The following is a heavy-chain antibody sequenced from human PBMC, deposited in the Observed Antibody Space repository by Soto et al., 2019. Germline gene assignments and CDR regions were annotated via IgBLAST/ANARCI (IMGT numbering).Heavy chain of an antibody. CDR2: INPSGGST. CDR3: ARAISDYYDSSGPSPWPEYFQH. J-gene: IGHJ1*01. D-gene: IGHD3-22*01. Sequence: ASVKVSCKASGYTFTSYYMHSVRQAPGQGLEWMGIINPSGGSTSYAQKFQGRVTMTRDTSTSTVYMELSSLRSEDTAVYYCARAISDYYDSSGPSPWPEYFQHWGQGTLVTVSS. V-gene: IGHV1-46*01. CDR1: GYTFTSYY.